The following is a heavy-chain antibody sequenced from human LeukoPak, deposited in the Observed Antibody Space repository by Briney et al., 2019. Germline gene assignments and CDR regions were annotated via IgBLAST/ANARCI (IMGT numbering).Heavy chain of an antibody. Sequence: PGGSLRLSCAASGFTFSSYWMHWVRQAPGKGLVWVSRINSDGSSTSYADSVKGRFTISRDNAKNTLYLQMNSLRAEDAAVYYCVRYSGSYFSAFDYWGQGTLVTVSS. CDR1: GFTFSSYW. D-gene: IGHD1-26*01. CDR3: VRYSGSYFSAFDY. CDR2: INSDGSST. J-gene: IGHJ4*02. V-gene: IGHV3-74*01.